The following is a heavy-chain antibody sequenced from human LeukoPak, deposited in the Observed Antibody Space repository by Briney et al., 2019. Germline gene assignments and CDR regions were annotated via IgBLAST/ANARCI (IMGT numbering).Heavy chain of an antibody. CDR3: ARNNWGIDD. Sequence: GGSLRLSCAASGFTFSDYYMSWIRQAPGKGLEWVSYISTGVSSKFYADSVEGRFTISRDNARNTLFLQMNSLRVEDTAVYYCARNNWGIDDWGQGTLVTVSS. CDR2: ISTGVSSK. V-gene: IGHV3-11*04. CDR1: GFTFSDYY. D-gene: IGHD7-27*01. J-gene: IGHJ4*02.